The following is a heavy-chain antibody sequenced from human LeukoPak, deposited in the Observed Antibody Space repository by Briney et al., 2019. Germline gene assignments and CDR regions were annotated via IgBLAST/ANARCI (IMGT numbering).Heavy chain of an antibody. CDR1: GYTFTDYY. Sequence: ASVKVSCKASGYTFTDYYIHWVRQAPGQGLEWMGWINPNSGGTKYARKFQGRVTMTRDTSISTAYMELSGLRSADTAIYYCARDRLSPPGKYIYGYGALDYWGQGILVTVSS. CDR2: INPNSGGT. V-gene: IGHV1-2*02. J-gene: IGHJ4*02. D-gene: IGHD5-18*01. CDR3: ARDRLSPPGKYIYGYGALDY.